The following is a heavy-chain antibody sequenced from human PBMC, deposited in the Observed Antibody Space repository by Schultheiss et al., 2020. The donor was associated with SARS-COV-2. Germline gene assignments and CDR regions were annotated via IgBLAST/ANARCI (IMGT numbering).Heavy chain of an antibody. D-gene: IGHD3-3*01. V-gene: IGHV3-30*02. J-gene: IGHJ6*02. CDR2: INQDGSNK. Sequence: GGSLRLSCAASGFTFSSYEMNWVRQAPGKGLEWVANINQDGSNKYYADSVKGRFTISRDNSKNTLYLQMNSLRAEDTAVYYCAKAFRNRITIFGVANPYYGMDVWGQGTTVTVSS. CDR1: GFTFSSYE. CDR3: AKAFRNRITIFGVANPYYGMDV.